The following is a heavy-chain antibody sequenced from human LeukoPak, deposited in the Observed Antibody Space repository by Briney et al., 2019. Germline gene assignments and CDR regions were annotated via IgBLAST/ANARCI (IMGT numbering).Heavy chain of an antibody. J-gene: IGHJ4*02. CDR1: GFTFSSYA. V-gene: IGHV3-23*01. CDR3: AKDFGSSSIAAAGTSGVY. Sequence: PGGSLRLSCAVSGFTFSSYAMSWVRQAPGKGLEWVSAISGSGGSTYYADSVKGRFTISRDNSKNTLYLQMNSLRAEDTAVYYCAKDFGSSSIAAAGTSGVYWGQGTLVTVSS. CDR2: ISGSGGST. D-gene: IGHD6-13*01.